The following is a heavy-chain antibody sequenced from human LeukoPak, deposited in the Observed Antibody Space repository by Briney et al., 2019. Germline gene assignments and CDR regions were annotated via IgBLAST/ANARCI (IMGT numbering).Heavy chain of an antibody. Sequence: ASVKVSCKASGYTFTSYYMHWVRQAPGQGLEWMGIINPSGGSTSYAQKFQGRVTMTRDMSTSTVYMELSSLRSEDTAVYYCARDSGYYDSSGYYYYFDYWGQGTLVTVSS. D-gene: IGHD3-22*01. V-gene: IGHV1-46*01. J-gene: IGHJ4*02. CDR1: GYTFTSYY. CDR2: INPSGGST. CDR3: ARDSGYYDSSGYYYYFDY.